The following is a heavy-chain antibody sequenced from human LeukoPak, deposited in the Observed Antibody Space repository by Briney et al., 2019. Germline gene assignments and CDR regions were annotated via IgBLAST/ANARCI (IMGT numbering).Heavy chain of an antibody. D-gene: IGHD3-10*01. V-gene: IGHV3-30*02. J-gene: IGHJ6*03. CDR3: ATPVPHGSDPSLYYYYMDV. Sequence: PGRSLRLSCVASGFTFSNYDMHWVRQAPGKGLECVAFIRYDGSNNYYADSVKGRFTISRDNSKNTLYLQMNSLRAEDTAVYYCATPVPHGSDPSLYYYYMDVWGKGTTVTISS. CDR1: GFTFSNYD. CDR2: IRYDGSNN.